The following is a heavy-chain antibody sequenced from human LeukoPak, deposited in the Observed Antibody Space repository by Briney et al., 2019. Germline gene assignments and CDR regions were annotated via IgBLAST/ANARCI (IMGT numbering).Heavy chain of an antibody. D-gene: IGHD1-26*01. CDR3: ARVLIVGATIPDAFDI. J-gene: IGHJ3*02. V-gene: IGHV4-31*03. CDR1: GGSISSGGYY. Sequence: TLPLTCTVSGGSISSGGYYWSWIRQHPGKGLEWIGYIYYSGSTYYNPSLKSRVTISVDTSKNQFSLKLSSVTAADTAVYYCARVLIVGATIPDAFDIWGQGTMVTVSS. CDR2: IYYSGST.